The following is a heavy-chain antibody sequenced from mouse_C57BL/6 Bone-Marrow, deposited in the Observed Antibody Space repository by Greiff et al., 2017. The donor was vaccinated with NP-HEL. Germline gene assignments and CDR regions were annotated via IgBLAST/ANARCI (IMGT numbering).Heavy chain of an antibody. CDR1: GYTFTSYW. J-gene: IGHJ3*01. D-gene: IGHD4-1*01. V-gene: IGHV1-50*01. CDR3: ARYWAWFAY. Sequence: QVQLQQPGAELVKPGASVKLSCKASGYTFTSYWMQWVKQRPGQGLEWIGEIDPSDSYTNSNQKFKGKATLTVDTSSSTAYMQLSSLTSEDSAVYYCARYWAWFAYWGQGTLVTVSA. CDR2: IDPSDSYT.